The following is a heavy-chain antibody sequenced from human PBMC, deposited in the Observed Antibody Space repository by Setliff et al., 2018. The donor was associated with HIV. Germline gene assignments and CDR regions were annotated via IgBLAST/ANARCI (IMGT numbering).Heavy chain of an antibody. V-gene: IGHV4-30-4*08. CDR1: GDSISSGGHY. CDR3: ARGGGDFYDNSGYYWNY. D-gene: IGHD3-22*01. J-gene: IGHJ4*02. CDR2: IHYSGST. Sequence: SETLSLTCSVSGDSISSGGHYWSWLRQSPGKGLEWIWYIHYSGSTYFHPSLKSRVSISTDTSKNQFTLKLTSVTAADTAVYYFARGGGDFYDNSGYYWNYWGQGTLVTVSS.